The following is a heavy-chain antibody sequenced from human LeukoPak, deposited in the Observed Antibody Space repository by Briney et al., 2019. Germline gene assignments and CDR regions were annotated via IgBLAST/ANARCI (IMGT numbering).Heavy chain of an antibody. V-gene: IGHV3-30*04. D-gene: IGHD6-19*01. CDR1: GFTFSSYA. CDR3: ARPHSSGWYLPYY. CDR2: ISYDGSDK. J-gene: IGHJ4*02. Sequence: GGSLRLSCAASGFTFSSYAMYWVRQAPGKGLEWVAVISYDGSDKFYADSVKGRFTISRDSSKNTLYLQMDSLRAEDTALYYCARPHSSGWYLPYYWGQGTLVTVSS.